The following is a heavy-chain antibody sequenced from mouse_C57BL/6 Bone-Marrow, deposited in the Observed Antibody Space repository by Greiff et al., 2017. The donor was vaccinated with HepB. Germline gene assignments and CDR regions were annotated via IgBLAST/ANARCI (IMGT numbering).Heavy chain of an antibody. Sequence: EVHLVESGGGLVKPGGSLKLSCAASGFTFSDYGMHWVRQAPEKGLEWVAYISSGSSTIYYADTVKGRFTISRDNAKNTLFLQMTSLRSEDTAMYYCARRDYYGSSYRWYFDVWGTGTTVTVSS. CDR1: GFTFSDYG. CDR3: ARRDYYGSSYRWYFDV. J-gene: IGHJ1*03. CDR2: ISSGSSTI. V-gene: IGHV5-17*01. D-gene: IGHD1-1*01.